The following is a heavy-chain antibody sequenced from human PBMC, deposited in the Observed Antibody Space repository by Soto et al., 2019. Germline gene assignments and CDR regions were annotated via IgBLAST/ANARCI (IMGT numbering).Heavy chain of an antibody. V-gene: IGHV3-23*01. CDR1: GFTFSSYA. D-gene: IGHD6-13*01. CDR2: ISGSGGST. J-gene: IGHJ4*02. Sequence: GGSLRLSCAASGFTFSSYAMSWVRQAPGKGLEWVSAISGSGGSTYYADSVKGRFTISRDNSKNTLYLQMNSLRAEDTAVYYCAKVGGLSGYSSSWYYDTASGTEHHFDYWGQGTLVTVSS. CDR3: AKVGGLSGYSSSWYYDTASGTEHHFDY.